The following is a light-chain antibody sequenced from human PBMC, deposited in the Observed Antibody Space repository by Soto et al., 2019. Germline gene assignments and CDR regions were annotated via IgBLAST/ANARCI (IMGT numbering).Light chain of an antibody. J-gene: IGKJ1*01. V-gene: IGKV3-20*01. CDR3: QQYGSSPGT. CDR2: ETS. Sequence: EIVLTQSPGPPSLSPGERATLSCRASQSVRDSHLAWYQQKPGQAPSLLIYETSSRATGIPDRFRGSGSGTEFALTSNRVEPEDVAMYFCQQYGSSPGTFGQGTKVEI. CDR1: QSVRDSH.